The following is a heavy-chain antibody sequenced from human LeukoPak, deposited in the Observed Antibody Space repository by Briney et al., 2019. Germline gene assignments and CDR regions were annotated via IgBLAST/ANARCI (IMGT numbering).Heavy chain of an antibody. CDR2: IYHSGST. CDR1: GYSISSGYY. V-gene: IGHV4-38-2*02. D-gene: IGHD6-19*01. J-gene: IGHJ4*02. CDR3: ARHSPLAVAGAIDY. Sequence: SETLSLTCTVSGYSISSGYYWGWIRQPPGKGLEWIGSIYHSGSTYYNPSLKSRVTISVDTSKNQFSLKLSSVTAADTAVYYCARHSPLAVAGAIDYWGQGTLVTVSS.